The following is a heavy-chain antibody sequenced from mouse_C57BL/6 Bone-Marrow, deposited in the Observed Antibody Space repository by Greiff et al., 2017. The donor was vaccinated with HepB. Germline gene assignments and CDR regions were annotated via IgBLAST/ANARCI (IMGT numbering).Heavy chain of an antibody. D-gene: IGHD1-1*01. V-gene: IGHV2-9-1*01. Sequence: VKLMESGPGLVAPSQSLSITCTVSGFSLTSYAISWVRQPPGKGLEWLGVIWTGGGTNYNSALKSRLSISKDNSKSQVFLKMNSLQTDDTARYYCARNYGSSPYYAMYYWGQGTSVTVSS. J-gene: IGHJ4*01. CDR3: ARNYGSSPYYAMYY. CDR1: GFSLTSYA. CDR2: IWTGGGT.